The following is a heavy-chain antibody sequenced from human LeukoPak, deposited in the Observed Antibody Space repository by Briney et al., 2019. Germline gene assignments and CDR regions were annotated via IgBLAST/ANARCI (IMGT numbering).Heavy chain of an antibody. J-gene: IGHJ6*02. V-gene: IGHV4-34*01. D-gene: IGHD6-19*01. CDR2: INHSGST. CDR3: AREGLIAVAGSYYYYGMDV. Sequence: SETLSLTCAVYGGSFSGYYWSWIRQPPGKGLEWIGEINHSGSTNHNPSLKSRLTISVDKSKNQFSLKLSSVTAADTAVYYCAREGLIAVAGSYYYYGMDVWGQGTTVTVSS. CDR1: GGSFSGYY.